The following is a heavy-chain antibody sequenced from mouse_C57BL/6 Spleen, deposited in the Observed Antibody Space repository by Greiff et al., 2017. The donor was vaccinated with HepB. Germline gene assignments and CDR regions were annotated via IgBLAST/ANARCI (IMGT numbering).Heavy chain of an antibody. V-gene: IGHV1-72*01. CDR3: ARSGAAQATFDY. D-gene: IGHD3-2*02. CDR1: GYTFTSYW. CDR2: IDPNSGGT. J-gene: IGHJ2*01. Sequence: KESCKASGYTFTSYWMHWVKQRPGRGLEWIGRIDPNSGGTKYNEKFKSKATLTVDKPSSTAYMQLSSLTSEDSAVYYCARSGAAQATFDYWGQGTTLTVSS.